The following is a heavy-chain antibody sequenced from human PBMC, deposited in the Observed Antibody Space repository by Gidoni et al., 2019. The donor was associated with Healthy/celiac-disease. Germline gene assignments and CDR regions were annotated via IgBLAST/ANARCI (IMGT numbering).Heavy chain of an antibody. D-gene: IGHD2-2*01. CDR2: IWYDGSNK. J-gene: IGHJ4*02. CDR3: ARDGYCSSTSCYYDYYFDY. CDR1: GFTFRSYG. V-gene: IGHV3-33*01. Sequence: QVQLVASGGGVVQPGRSLGLSCAASGFTFRSYGMHWVRQAPGKGLEWVAVIWYDGSNKYYADSVKGRFTISRDNSKNTLYLQMNSLRAEDTAVYYCARDGYCSSTSCYYDYYFDYWGQGTLVTVSS.